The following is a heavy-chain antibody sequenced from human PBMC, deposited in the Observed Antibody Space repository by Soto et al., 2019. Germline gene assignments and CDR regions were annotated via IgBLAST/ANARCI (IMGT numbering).Heavy chain of an antibody. CDR2: IYSGGST. V-gene: IGHV3-66*01. Sequence: EVQLVESGGGLVQPGGSLRLSCAASGFTVSSNYMSWVRQAPGKGLEWVSVIYSGGSTYYADSVKGRFTISRDNSKNTLYLQMNSLRVEDTAVYYCARDFECSSTSCYVYWGQGTLVTVSS. D-gene: IGHD2-2*01. CDR3: ARDFECSSTSCYVY. J-gene: IGHJ4*02. CDR1: GFTVSSNY.